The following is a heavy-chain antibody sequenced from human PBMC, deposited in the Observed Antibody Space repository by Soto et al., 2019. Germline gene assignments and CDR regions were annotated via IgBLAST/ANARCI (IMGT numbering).Heavy chain of an antibody. D-gene: IGHD6-13*01. J-gene: IGHJ4*02. V-gene: IGHV1-69*01. CDR2: ISPLLSTT. Sequence: QVQLVQSGAEVKEPGSSVKVSCKATGDLFNNYAFNWVRQAPGQGLEGMGRISPLLSTTNYAQKFQGRVTIGADELTTVVYLEVSNLESEDTSMYYCAASSSVAAAGYFKFWGQGPLVTVSP. CDR1: GDLFNNYA. CDR3: AASSSVAAAGYFKF.